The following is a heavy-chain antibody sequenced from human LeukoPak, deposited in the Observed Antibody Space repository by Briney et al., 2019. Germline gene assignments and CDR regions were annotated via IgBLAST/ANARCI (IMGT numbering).Heavy chain of an antibody. CDR3: ARTRSQAISAQYFDY. CDR1: AGSVSSYS. CDR2: FYYSGST. J-gene: IGHJ4*02. D-gene: IGHD2-2*02. Sequence: SETLSLTCTVSAGSVSSYSWSWIRQPPGKGLEWIGYFYYSGSTNYNPSLKSRVTISVDTSKSQFSLNLTSVTAADTAVYYCARTRSQAISAQYFDYWGQGTLVTVSS. V-gene: IGHV4-59*08.